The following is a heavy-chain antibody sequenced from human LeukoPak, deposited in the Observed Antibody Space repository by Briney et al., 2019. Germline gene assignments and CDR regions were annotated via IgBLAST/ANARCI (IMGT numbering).Heavy chain of an antibody. D-gene: IGHD1-26*01. CDR3: ARLIGEATRAFGI. CDR2: IYYSGST. V-gene: IGHV4-59*08. CDR1: GGSISSYY. J-gene: IGHJ3*02. Sequence: PSETLSLTCTVSGGSISSYYWSWIRQPPGKGLEWIGYIYYSGSTNYNPSLKSRVTISVDTSKNQFSLKLSSVTAADTAVYYCARLIGEATRAFGIWGQGTMVTVSS.